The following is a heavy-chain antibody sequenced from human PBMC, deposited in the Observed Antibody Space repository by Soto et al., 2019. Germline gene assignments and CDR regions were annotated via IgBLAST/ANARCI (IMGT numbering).Heavy chain of an antibody. V-gene: IGHV3-48*02. Sequence: EVQLVESGGGLVQPGGYLNVSLLAPGFPLNPYAMNWVRQVPGKGLEWLSWISPDTPTVGYSDSVTGRFTMSRDDAKNLLNLQMNSLKDEDTAVYYCARDHRWAFDYWGQGTRVTVTS. CDR3: ARDHRWAFDY. D-gene: IGHD3-16*01. CDR2: ISPDTPTV. CDR1: GFPLNPYA. J-gene: IGHJ4*02.